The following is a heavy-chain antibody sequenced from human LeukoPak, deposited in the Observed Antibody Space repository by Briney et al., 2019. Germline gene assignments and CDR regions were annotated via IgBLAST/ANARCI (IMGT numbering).Heavy chain of an antibody. J-gene: IGHJ4*02. Sequence: PGGSLRLSCAASGVTFSSYAMSWVRQAPGEGGEGVSHISGSRARPYYADSVKGRFTISRDNSKNPLSLQMNSLRAEDTAVYYCAKDREYGSGSYDYWGQGTLVTVSS. D-gene: IGHD3-10*01. V-gene: IGHV3-23*01. CDR1: GVTFSSYA. CDR3: AKDREYGSGSYDY. CDR2: ISGSRARP.